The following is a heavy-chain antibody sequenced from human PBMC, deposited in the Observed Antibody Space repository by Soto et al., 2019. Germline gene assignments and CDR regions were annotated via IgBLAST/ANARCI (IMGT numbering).Heavy chain of an antibody. Sequence: GGSLRLSCAASGFTFSSYSMNWVRQAPGKGLEWVSSISSSSSYIYYADSVKGRFTISRDNAKNSLYLQMNSLRAEDTAVYYCASSTGIFGVVSPYYYYGMDVWGQGTTVTVSS. D-gene: IGHD3-3*01. CDR1: GFTFSSYS. J-gene: IGHJ6*02. V-gene: IGHV3-21*01. CDR3: ASSTGIFGVVSPYYYYGMDV. CDR2: ISSSSSYI.